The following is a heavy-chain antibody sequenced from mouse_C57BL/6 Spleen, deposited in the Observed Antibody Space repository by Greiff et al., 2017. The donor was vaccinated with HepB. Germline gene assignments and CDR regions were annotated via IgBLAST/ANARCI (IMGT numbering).Heavy chain of an antibody. CDR2: IYPGDGDT. CDR1: GYAFSSSW. V-gene: IGHV1-82*01. CDR3: ARGGGLRRYFDV. D-gene: IGHD2-2*01. Sequence: QVQLKQSGPELVKPGASVKISCKASGYAFSSSWMNWVKQRPGKGLEWIGRIYPGDGDTNYNGKFKGKATLTADKSSSTAYMQLSSLTSEDSAVYFCARGGGLRRYFDVWGTGTTVTVSS. J-gene: IGHJ1*03.